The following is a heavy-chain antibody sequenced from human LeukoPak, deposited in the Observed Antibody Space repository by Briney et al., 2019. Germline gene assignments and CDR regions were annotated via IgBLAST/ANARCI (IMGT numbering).Heavy chain of an antibody. CDR1: GFTFSSYA. Sequence: GGSLRLSCAASGFTFSSYAMHWVRQAPGKGLEWVAVISYDGSNKYYADSVKGRFTISRDNSKNTLYLQLNSLRAEDTALYYCARSQGSGYPNYFDPWGQGSLVTVSS. V-gene: IGHV3-30-3*01. CDR3: ARSQGSGYPNYFDP. D-gene: IGHD1-7*01. CDR2: ISYDGSNK. J-gene: IGHJ5*02.